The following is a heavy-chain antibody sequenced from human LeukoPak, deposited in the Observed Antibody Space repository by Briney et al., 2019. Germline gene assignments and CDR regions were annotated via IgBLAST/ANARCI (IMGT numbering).Heavy chain of an antibody. CDR2: INHSGST. D-gene: IGHD6-19*01. CDR1: GGSFSGYY. Sequence: SETLSLTCAVYGGSFSGYYWSWIRQPPGKGLEWIGEINHSGSTNYNPSLKSRVTISVDTSKNQFSLKLSSVTAADTAVYYCARGDIAVAGNHYYYMDVWGKGTTVTVSS. V-gene: IGHV4-34*01. J-gene: IGHJ6*03. CDR3: ARGDIAVAGNHYYYMDV.